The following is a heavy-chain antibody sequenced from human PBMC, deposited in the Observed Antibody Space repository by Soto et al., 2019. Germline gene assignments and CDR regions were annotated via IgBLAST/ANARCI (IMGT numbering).Heavy chain of an antibody. J-gene: IGHJ4*02. CDR3: GKDNLWGSNYYGSSGYSTYFDY. V-gene: IGHV3-9*01. CDR1: GFTFDNYA. Sequence: PGGSLRLSCVASGFTFDNYAMHWVRQAPGKGLEWVSGISWNGGSRGYADSVKGRFTISRDNTKNSLYLQMNSLRVEDTALYYCGKDNLWGSNYYGSSGYSTYFDYWGQGSLVTVSS. D-gene: IGHD3-22*01. CDR2: ISWNGGSR.